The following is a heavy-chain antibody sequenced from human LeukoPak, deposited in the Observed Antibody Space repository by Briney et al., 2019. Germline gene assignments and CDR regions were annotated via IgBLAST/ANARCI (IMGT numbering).Heavy chain of an antibody. CDR1: GYTFTGYY. J-gene: IGHJ4*02. D-gene: IGHD6-19*01. V-gene: IGHV1-2*02. Sequence: GASVKVSCKASGYTFTGYYMHWVRQAPGQGLEWMGWINPNSGGTNYAQKFQGRVTMTRDTSISTACMELSRLRSDDTAVYYCARALQYSSGWYFDYWGQGTLVTVSS. CDR2: INPNSGGT. CDR3: ARALQYSSGWYFDY.